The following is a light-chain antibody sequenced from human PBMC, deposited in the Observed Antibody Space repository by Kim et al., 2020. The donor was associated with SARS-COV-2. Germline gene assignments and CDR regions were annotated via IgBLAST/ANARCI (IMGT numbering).Light chain of an antibody. V-gene: IGKV3-20*01. CDR1: QSVSISF. CDR3: QHFGGSSYT. J-gene: IGKJ2*01. CDR2: DSS. Sequence: VLTQSPDTLSLSPGERATLSCRASQSVSISFLAWYQHKPGQAPTLLIYDSSTRATGIPDRFTGSGSGTDFTLTISRLEPEDFALYFCQHFGGSSYTFGQGTKLEI.